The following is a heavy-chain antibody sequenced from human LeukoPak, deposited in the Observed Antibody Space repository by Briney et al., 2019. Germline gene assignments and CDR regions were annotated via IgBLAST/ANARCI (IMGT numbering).Heavy chain of an antibody. CDR1: GFTFDDYG. CDR2: INWNGGRK. V-gene: IGHV3-20*04. Sequence: GGSLRLSCAASGFTFDDYGMSWVRQAPGKGLEWVSGINWNGGRKDYADSVKGRFTISRDNAKNSLYLQMNSLRAEDTAVYYCIVLAVAGTFGFDYWGQGTLVTVSS. CDR3: IVLAVAGTFGFDY. J-gene: IGHJ4*02. D-gene: IGHD6-19*01.